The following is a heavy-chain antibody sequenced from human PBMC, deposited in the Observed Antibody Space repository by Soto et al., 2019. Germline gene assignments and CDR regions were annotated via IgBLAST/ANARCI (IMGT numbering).Heavy chain of an antibody. Sequence: ASVKVSCKASGYTFINYYIHCVRQAPGQGLEWIGIINPNGGSKKYAQKFRGRVTMARDTPTRKVYMDLRSLRYEETAVYYCAGDLAEADYWGQGTLVTVS. CDR3: AGDLAEADY. CDR1: GYTFINYY. CDR2: INPNGGSK. D-gene: IGHD6-13*01. V-gene: IGHV1-46*01. J-gene: IGHJ4*02.